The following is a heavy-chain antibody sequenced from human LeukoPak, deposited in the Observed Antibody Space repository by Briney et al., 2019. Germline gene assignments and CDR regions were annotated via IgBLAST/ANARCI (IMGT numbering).Heavy chain of an antibody. CDR2: IKQDGSEK. V-gene: IGHV3-7*01. J-gene: IGHJ6*03. Sequence: GGSLRLSCAASGFTFSSYWMTWVRQAPGKGLEWVANIKQDGSEKYYVDSVKGRFTISRDNAKTSLYLQMNSLTAEDTAVYYCARVGYYGSGSPISYYMDVWGKGTTVTVSS. CDR3: ARVGYYGSGSPISYYMDV. CDR1: GFTFSSYW. D-gene: IGHD3-10*01.